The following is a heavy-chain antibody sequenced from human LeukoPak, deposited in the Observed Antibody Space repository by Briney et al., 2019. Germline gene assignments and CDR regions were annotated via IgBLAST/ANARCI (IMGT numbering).Heavy chain of an antibody. J-gene: IGHJ4*02. CDR1: GYTLTELS. V-gene: IGHV1-24*01. Sequence: ASVKVSCKVSGYTLTELSMHWVRQAPGKGLEWMGGFDPEDGETIYAQKFQGRVTMTEDTSTDTAYMELSSLRSEDTAVYYCATAHYVWGSYRYFDYWGQGTLDTVSS. CDR2: FDPEDGET. D-gene: IGHD3-16*02. CDR3: ATAHYVWGSYRYFDY.